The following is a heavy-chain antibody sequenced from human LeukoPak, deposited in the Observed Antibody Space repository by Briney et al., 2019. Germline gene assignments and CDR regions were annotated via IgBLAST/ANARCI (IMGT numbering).Heavy chain of an antibody. CDR1: GYTFTGYY. D-gene: IGHD5-18*01. Sequence: VASVKVSCKASGYTFTGYYMHWVRQAPGQGLEWMGWINPNSGGTNYAQKFQGRVTMTRDTSISTAYMELSRLRSDDTAVYYCASGPYSYGPNWFDPWGQGTLVTVSS. CDR3: ASGPYSYGPNWFDP. CDR2: INPNSGGT. J-gene: IGHJ5*02. V-gene: IGHV1-2*02.